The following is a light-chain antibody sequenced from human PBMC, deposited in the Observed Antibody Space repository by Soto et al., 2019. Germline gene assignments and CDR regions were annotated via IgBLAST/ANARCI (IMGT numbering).Light chain of an antibody. CDR3: CSYAGSKV. Sequence: QSALTQPASVSGSPGQSITISCTGTSSDVGSYNLVSWYQQHPGKAPKLMIYEVSKRPSGVSNRFSGSKSGNTASLTISGLQAEDEADYCCCSYAGSKVFGTGTKLTVL. CDR2: EVS. J-gene: IGLJ1*01. V-gene: IGLV2-23*02. CDR1: SSDVGSYNL.